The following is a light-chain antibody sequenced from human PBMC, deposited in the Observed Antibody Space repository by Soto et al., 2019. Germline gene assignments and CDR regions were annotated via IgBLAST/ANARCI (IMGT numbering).Light chain of an antibody. Sequence: DIQMTQSPSTLSAYVGERVTITCRASQSISPWLAWYQKKPGKAPNLLIYKASNLQTGVPSRFSGSGSGTEFTLTTDSVQPDDFATYYCQQYRGRPYTFGQGTKLEIE. CDR2: KAS. CDR3: QQYRGRPYT. J-gene: IGKJ2*01. V-gene: IGKV1-5*03. CDR1: QSISPW.